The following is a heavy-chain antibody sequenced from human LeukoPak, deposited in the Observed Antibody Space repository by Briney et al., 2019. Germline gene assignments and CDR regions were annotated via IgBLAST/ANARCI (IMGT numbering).Heavy chain of an antibody. J-gene: IGHJ6*03. CDR2: IYYSGST. V-gene: IGHV4-59*01. CDR1: GGSISSYY. Sequence: PSETLSLTCTVSGGSISSYYWSWIRQPPGKGLEWIGYIYYSGSTNYNPSLKSRVTISVDTSKNQFSLKLSSVTAADTAVYYCASSTLLGGYYYYYMDVWGKGTTVTVSS. D-gene: IGHD3-16*01. CDR3: ASSTLLGGYYYYYMDV.